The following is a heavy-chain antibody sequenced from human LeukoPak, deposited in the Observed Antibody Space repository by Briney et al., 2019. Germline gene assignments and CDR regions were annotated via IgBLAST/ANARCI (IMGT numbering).Heavy chain of an antibody. CDR1: GGSISSSDYY. V-gene: IGHV4-4*09. J-gene: IGHJ4*02. CDR3: ARHLGIAAAEEGDMVFDY. D-gene: IGHD6-13*01. CDR2: IYTSGST. Sequence: SETLSLTCTVSGGSISSSDYYWSWIRQPPGKGLEWIGYIYTSGSTNYNPSLKSRVTISVDTSKNQFSLKLSSVTAADTAVYYCARHLGIAAAEEGDMVFDYWGQGTLVTVSS.